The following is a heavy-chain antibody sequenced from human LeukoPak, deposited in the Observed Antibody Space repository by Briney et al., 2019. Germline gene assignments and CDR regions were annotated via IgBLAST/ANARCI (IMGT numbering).Heavy chain of an antibody. CDR2: INPNSGGT. Sequence: ASVKVSCKASGYTFTGYYMHWVRQAPGQGLEWMGWINPNSGGTNYAQKFQGRVTMTRDTSISTAYVELSRLRSDDTAVYYCAREARGSGSFSWFDPWGQGTLVTVSS. CDR3: AREARGSGSFSWFDP. CDR1: GYTFTGYY. J-gene: IGHJ5*02. V-gene: IGHV1-2*02. D-gene: IGHD3-10*01.